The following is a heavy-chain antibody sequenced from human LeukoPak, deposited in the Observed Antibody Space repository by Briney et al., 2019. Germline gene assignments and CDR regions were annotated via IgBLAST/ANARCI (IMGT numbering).Heavy chain of an antibody. CDR2: TYPNSGET. J-gene: IGHJ4*02. CDR3: ASVTYSDYSGHDY. V-gene: IGHV1-2*02. CDR1: GYTFTGYY. D-gene: IGHD3-22*01. Sequence: ASVKVSCKASGYTFTGYYMHWVRQAPGQGLEWMGWTYPNSGETKYAQKFQGRVTMTRDSSISTAYMELSSLASDDTAVYYCASVTYSDYSGHDYWGQGTLVTASS.